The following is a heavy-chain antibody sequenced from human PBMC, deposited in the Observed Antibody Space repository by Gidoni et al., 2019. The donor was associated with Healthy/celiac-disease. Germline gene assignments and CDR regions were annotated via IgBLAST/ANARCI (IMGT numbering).Heavy chain of an antibody. Sequence: TLEWLARIDWDDDKYYSTSLKTRLTISKDTSTNQVVLTITNMDPVDTAPYYCARVRFLDWLFIDYWGQGTLVTVSS. J-gene: IGHJ4*02. CDR3: ARVRFLDWLFIDY. D-gene: IGHD3-3*01. V-gene: IGHV2-70*11. CDR2: IDWDDDK.